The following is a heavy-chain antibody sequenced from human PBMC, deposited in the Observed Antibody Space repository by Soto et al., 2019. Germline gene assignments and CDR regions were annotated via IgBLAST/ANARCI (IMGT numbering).Heavy chain of an antibody. CDR3: AKSGFSYYYFDY. CDR1: GFTFSNYG. D-gene: IGHD2-21*01. J-gene: IGHJ4*02. V-gene: IGHV3-30*18. CDR2: ISYDGSGT. Sequence: GGSLRLSCAASGFTFSNYGVHWVRQAPGKGLEWVAVISYDGSGTKYGDFVEGRFTISRDNFKNTVYLQMNSLRAEDTAVYYCAKSGFSYYYFDYWGQGTLVTVSS.